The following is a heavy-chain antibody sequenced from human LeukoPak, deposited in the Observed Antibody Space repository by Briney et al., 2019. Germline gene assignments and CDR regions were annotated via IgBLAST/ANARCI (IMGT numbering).Heavy chain of an antibody. V-gene: IGHV3-21*01. CDR2: ISSTGMFI. D-gene: IGHD3-16*01. CDR3: ATQGERNYDNKRYGYFKH. J-gene: IGHJ1*01. CDR1: GFTFSSYS. Sequence: PGGSLRLSCAASGFTFSSYSMNWVRQAPGKGLEWVSSISSTGMFIYYTDSVKGRFTISRDNAKNSLYLQMNSLRVDDTAVFYCATQGERNYDNKRYGYFKHWGQGTLITVSS.